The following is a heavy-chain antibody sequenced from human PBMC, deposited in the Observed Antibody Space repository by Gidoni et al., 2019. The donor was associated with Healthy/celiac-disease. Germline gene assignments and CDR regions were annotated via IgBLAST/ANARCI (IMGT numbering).Heavy chain of an antibody. D-gene: IGHD3-16*02. V-gene: IGHV3-23*01. Sequence: EVQLLESGGGLVQPGGSLRLSCAASGFTFSSYAMGWVRQAPGKGLEWVSAISGSGGSTYYADSVKGRFTISRENSKNTLYLQMNSLRAEDTAVYYCAKGSHDYVWGSYRADYWGQGTLVTVSS. CDR1: GFTFSSYA. CDR2: ISGSGGST. CDR3: AKGSHDYVWGSYRADY. J-gene: IGHJ4*02.